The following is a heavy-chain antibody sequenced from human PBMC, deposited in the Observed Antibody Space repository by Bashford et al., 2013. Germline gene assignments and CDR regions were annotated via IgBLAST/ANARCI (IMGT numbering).Heavy chain of an antibody. Sequence: VASVKVSCKAFWFTPFTTYGIAWVRQAPGQGLEWMGWISGYNGNTNYAQKLQGRVTMTTDTSTSTAYMELRSLRSDDTAVYYCARDEKLVSAGGHGYFDLWGRGTLVTVSS. CDR2: ISGYNGNT. D-gene: IGHD3-22*01. CDR3: ARDEKLVSAGGHGYFDL. V-gene: IGHV1-18*01. J-gene: IGHJ2*01. CDR1: FTPFTTYG.